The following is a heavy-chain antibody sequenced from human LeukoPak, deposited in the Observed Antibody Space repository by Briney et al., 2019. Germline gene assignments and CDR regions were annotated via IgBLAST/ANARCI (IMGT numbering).Heavy chain of an antibody. CDR1: GYTFTSYA. CDR3: ARDGGYSYGYAYYYGMDV. CDR2: INAGNGNT. Sequence: ASVKVSCKASGYTFTSYAMHWVRQAPGQRLEWMGWINAGNGNTKYSQKFQGRVTITRDTSASTAYMELSSLRSEDTAVYYCARDGGYSYGYAYYYGMDVWGQGTTVTVSS. J-gene: IGHJ6*02. D-gene: IGHD5-18*01. V-gene: IGHV1-3*01.